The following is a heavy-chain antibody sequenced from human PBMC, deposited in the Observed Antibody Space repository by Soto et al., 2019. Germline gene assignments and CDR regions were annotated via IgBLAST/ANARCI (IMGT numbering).Heavy chain of an antibody. Sequence: PGGSLRLSCTSSRFTFNMYWIHWVRQVAGKGLVRVSRINDDLTFTDYADSVKGRFTISRDNARDTLYLQMNDLSDEDTGLSFCKRGPRATSAGTGAHWRPGTQVTVSS. V-gene: IGHV3-74*01. CDR1: RFTFNMYW. CDR3: KRGPRATSAGTGAH. CDR2: INDDLTFT. J-gene: IGHJ4*02. D-gene: IGHD6-13*01.